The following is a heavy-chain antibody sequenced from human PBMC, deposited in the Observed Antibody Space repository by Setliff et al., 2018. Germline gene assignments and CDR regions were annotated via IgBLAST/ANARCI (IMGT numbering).Heavy chain of an antibody. Sequence: GGSLRLSCTASGLSYSNDWVSWVRQAPGKGLEWLASINPHGTEKYYADSVRGRFTISRDNAKNSLSLQMNNLRTEDTAVYYCFGAGTCSYWGQGTLVTVSS. CDR3: FGAGTCSY. CDR1: GLSYSNDW. J-gene: IGHJ4*02. D-gene: IGHD3-10*01. V-gene: IGHV3-7*01. CDR2: INPHGTEK.